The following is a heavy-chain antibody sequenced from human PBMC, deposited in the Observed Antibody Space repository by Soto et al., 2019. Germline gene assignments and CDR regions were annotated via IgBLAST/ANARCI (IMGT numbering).Heavy chain of an antibody. CDR3: AKDALRFLEWPVTYYYYGMDV. V-gene: IGHV3-23*01. J-gene: IGHJ6*02. CDR1: GFTFDDYA. Sequence: PGGSLRLSCAASGFTFDDYAMHWVRQAPGKGLEWVSGISGSGGSTYYADSVKGRFTISRDNSKNTLYLQMNSLRAEDTAVYYCAKDALRFLEWPVTYYYYGMDVWGQGTTVTVSS. CDR2: ISGSGGST. D-gene: IGHD3-3*01.